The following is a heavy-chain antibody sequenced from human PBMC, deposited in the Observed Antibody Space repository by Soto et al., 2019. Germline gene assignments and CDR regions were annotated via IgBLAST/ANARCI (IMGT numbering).Heavy chain of an antibody. D-gene: IGHD6-19*01. V-gene: IGHV1-46*01. CDR1: GYTFTSYY. CDR3: ERVAFVAVAGTGWFDP. CDR2: INPSGGST. J-gene: IGHJ5*02. Sequence: ASVKVSCKASGYTFTSYYMHWVRQAPGQGLEWMGIINPSGGSTSYAQEFQGRVTMTRDTSTSTVYMELSSLRSEDTAVYYCERVAFVAVAGTGWFDPWGQGTLVTVSS.